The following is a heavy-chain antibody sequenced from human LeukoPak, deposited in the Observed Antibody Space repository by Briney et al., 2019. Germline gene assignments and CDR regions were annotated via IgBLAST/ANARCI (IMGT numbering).Heavy chain of an antibody. CDR1: GYTFTGYY. CDR2: INPNSGGT. Sequence: ASVKVSCKASGYTFTGYYMHWVRQAPGQGLEWMGWINPNSGGTNYAQKFQGRVTMTRDTSISTAYMELSSLRAEDTAVYYCARTRGVRGAENPFDPWGQGTLVTVSS. CDR3: ARTRGVRGAENPFDP. V-gene: IGHV1-2*02. J-gene: IGHJ5*02. D-gene: IGHD3-10*01.